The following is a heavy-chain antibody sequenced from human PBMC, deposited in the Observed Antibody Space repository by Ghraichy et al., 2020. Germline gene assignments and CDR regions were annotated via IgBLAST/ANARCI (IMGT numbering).Heavy chain of an antibody. Sequence: GGSLRLSCKGSGFSFGDYAMTWFRQAPGKGLKLVGFIRSEIYDGTAEYAESVKGRFTISRDDSNSIAYLQLNSLKTEDAGVYYCTRGVRGVVGGVDFWGQGTTVTVSS. V-gene: IGHV3-49*03. CDR1: GFSFGDYA. CDR3: TRGVRGVVGGVDF. CDR2: IRSEIYDGTA. J-gene: IGHJ6*02. D-gene: IGHD3-10*01.